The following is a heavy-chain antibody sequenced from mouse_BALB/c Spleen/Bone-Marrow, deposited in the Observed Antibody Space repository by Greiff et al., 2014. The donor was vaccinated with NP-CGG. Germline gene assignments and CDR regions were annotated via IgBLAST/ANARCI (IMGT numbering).Heavy chain of an antibody. CDR3: AAYYYGSSQFAY. D-gene: IGHD1-1*01. V-gene: IGHV14-3*02. CDR2: IDPANGNT. CDR1: GFNIKDTY. Sequence: EVQVVESGAELVKPGASVKLSCTASGFNIKDTYMHWVKQRPEQGLEWIGRIDPANGNTEYDPKFQGKATITADTSSNTAYLQLSSLTSEDTAVYYCAAYYYGSSQFAYWGQGTLVTVSA. J-gene: IGHJ3*01.